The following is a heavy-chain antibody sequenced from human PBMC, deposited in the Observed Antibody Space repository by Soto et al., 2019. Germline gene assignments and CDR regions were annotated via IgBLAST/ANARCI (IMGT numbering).Heavy chain of an antibody. CDR3: EREVVTETTWGSFDS. J-gene: IGHJ4*02. Sequence: QVHLVQSGADGRKSGSSVRVSCTASGGGTLSNDAISWVRQAPGQGLEWLGRISPFFGTTDYSQSFQGRLTMTADASTGTVYMDLRRLKSDDAAVYYCEREVVTETTWGSFDSWGQGTLVTVSS. CDR1: GGGTLSNDA. V-gene: IGHV1-69*01. D-gene: IGHD2-21*02. CDR2: ISPFFGTT.